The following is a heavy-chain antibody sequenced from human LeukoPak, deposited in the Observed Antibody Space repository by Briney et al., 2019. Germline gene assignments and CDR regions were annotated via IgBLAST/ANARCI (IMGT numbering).Heavy chain of an antibody. Sequence: RRSLRLSCAVSEFTFSHFAMHWVRQAPGKGLEWVAVVSSHGNDGYYADSVKGRFTISRDNSKNTLYLQIDSLRAEDTAIYYCTRDAYNFNDFDYWGQGTLVTVSS. J-gene: IGHJ4*02. CDR2: VSSHGNDG. D-gene: IGHD5-24*01. V-gene: IGHV3-30*01. CDR1: EFTFSHFA. CDR3: TRDAYNFNDFDY.